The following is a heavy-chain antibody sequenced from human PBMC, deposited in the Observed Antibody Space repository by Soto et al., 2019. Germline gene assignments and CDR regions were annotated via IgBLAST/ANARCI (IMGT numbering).Heavy chain of an antibody. CDR2: ISYSGST. CDR1: GASITTYY. Sequence: SEPLSVSCSVSGASITTYYWSWIRQPPGKGLEWIGSISYSGSTKYNPSLESRVMISLDTSKNQFSLRLTSVTAADTALYYCARDWDSSGLFDPWGQGALVTVSS. V-gene: IGHV4-59*01. D-gene: IGHD3-10*01. J-gene: IGHJ5*02. CDR3: ARDWDSSGLFDP.